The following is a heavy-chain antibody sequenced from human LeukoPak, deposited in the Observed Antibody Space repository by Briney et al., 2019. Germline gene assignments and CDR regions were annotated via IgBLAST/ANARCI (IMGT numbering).Heavy chain of an antibody. J-gene: IGHJ4*02. CDR3: ARLAVDSPGYCSSTSCYAEDY. V-gene: IGHV3-11*04. D-gene: IGHD2-2*01. CDR2: ISSSGSTI. CDR1: GFTFSDYY. Sequence: GGSLRLSCAASGFTFSDYYMSWIRQAPGKGLEWVSYISSSGSTIYYADSVKGRFTISRDNAKNSLYLQMNSPRAEDTAVYYCARLAVDSPGYCSSTSCYAEDYWGQGTLVTVSS.